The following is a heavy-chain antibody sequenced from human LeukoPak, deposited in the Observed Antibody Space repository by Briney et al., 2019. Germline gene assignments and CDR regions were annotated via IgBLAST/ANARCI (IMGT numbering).Heavy chain of an antibody. CDR1: GYSFTSYA. CDR3: ASADYGDY. CDR2: INAGNGNT. J-gene: IGHJ4*02. V-gene: IGHV1-3*01. Sequence: ASVKVSCKASGYSFTSYAMHWVRQAPGQRLEWMGWINAGNGNTKYLQKFQGRVTFTRDTSASTAYMEPSSLRSEDTAVYYCASADYGDYWGQGTLVTVSS.